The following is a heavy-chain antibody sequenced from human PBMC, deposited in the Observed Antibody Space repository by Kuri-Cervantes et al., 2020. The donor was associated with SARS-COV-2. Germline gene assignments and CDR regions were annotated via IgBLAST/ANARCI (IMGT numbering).Heavy chain of an antibody. CDR2: IFYSGGT. V-gene: IGHV4-39*07. J-gene: IGHJ5*02. Sequence: SNTLSLTCTVSGDSSSSTTYYWGWIPQPPGKGLEWIGIIFYSGGTYYNPSLNSRVTISVDTSKNQFSLKLSSVTAADTAVYYCARDTTSWEMEDNWFDPWGQGTLVTVSS. CDR3: ARDTTSWEMEDNWFDP. D-gene: IGHD2-2*01. CDR1: GDSSSSTTYY.